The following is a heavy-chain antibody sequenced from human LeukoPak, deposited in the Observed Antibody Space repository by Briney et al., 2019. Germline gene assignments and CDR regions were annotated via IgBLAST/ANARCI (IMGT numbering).Heavy chain of an antibody. CDR2: IYYSGST. CDR3: ARVGSSGWYFLDY. V-gene: IGHV4-59*01. CDR1: GDSISSYY. J-gene: IGHJ4*02. Sequence: SETLSLTCTVSGDSISSYYWSWIRQPPGKGLEGIGYIYYSGSTNYNPSLTSRVTISVDTSKNQFSLKLSSVTAADTAVYYCARVGSSGWYFLDYWGQGTLVTVSS. D-gene: IGHD6-19*01.